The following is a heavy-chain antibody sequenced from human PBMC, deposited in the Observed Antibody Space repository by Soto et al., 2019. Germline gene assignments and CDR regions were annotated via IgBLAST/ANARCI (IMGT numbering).Heavy chain of an antibody. Sequence: RGESLKISCKGSGYSFTSYWISWVRQMPGKGLEWMGRIDPSDSYTNYSPSFQGHVTISADKSISTAYLQWSSLRASDTAMYYCARRGDGYNRYLDYWGQGTLVTVSS. V-gene: IGHV5-10-1*01. CDR1: GYSFTSYW. CDR2: IDPSDSYT. CDR3: ARRGDGYNRYLDY. D-gene: IGHD5-12*01. J-gene: IGHJ4*02.